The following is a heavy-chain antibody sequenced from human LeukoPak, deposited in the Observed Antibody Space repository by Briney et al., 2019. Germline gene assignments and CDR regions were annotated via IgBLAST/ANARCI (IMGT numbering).Heavy chain of an antibody. J-gene: IGHJ4*02. CDR1: GYRFTSYW. CDR2: IYPGDSDT. CDR3: ARRSTMTTIDY. D-gene: IGHD4-17*01. V-gene: IGHV5-51*01. Sequence: GESLKISCQSSGYRFTSYWIGWVRQMPGKGLEWMGIIYPGDSDTKYSPSFQGQVTISADKSISTTYLQWSSLRASDTAMYYCARRSTMTTIDYWGQGTLVTVSS.